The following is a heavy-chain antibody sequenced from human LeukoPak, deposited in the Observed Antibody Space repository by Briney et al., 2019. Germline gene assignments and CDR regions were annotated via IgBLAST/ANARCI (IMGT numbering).Heavy chain of an antibody. CDR1: GFTFSSYA. D-gene: IGHD3-22*01. V-gene: IGHV3-23*01. J-gene: IGHJ4*02. CDR3: AKDEHYYDSSGYPFDY. Sequence: HPGGSLRLSCAASGFTFSSYAMSWVRQAPGKGLEWVSAISGSGGSTYYADSVKGRFTISRDNSKNTLYLQMNSLRAEDTAVYYCAKDEHYYDSSGYPFDYWGQGTLVTVSS. CDR2: ISGSGGST.